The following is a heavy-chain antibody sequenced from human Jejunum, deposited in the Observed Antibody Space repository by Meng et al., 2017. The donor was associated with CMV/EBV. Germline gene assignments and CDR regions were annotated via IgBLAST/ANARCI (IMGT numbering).Heavy chain of an antibody. J-gene: IGHJ4*02. V-gene: IGHV4-39*07. CDR3: ACDYNKSCWFRFES. D-gene: IGHD6-19*01. Sequence: QRKLQESGPGLVKPSETLSLTCNVSGASINTGGHYWSWVRQSPGKGLEWIGSIYYSGSTYYNPSLKTRVAISIDTSENQFSLKLNSVTAADTAVYYCACDYNKSCWFRFESWGQGTLVTVSS. CDR1: GASINTGGHY. CDR2: IYYSGST.